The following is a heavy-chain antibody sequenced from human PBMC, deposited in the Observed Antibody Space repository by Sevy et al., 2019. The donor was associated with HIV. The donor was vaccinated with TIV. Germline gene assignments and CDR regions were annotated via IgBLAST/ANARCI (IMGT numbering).Heavy chain of an antibody. V-gene: IGHV3-9*01. J-gene: IGHJ4*02. CDR2: INWNSGSL. D-gene: IGHD6-19*01. CDR3: AKTPMTEAAPYFDF. Sequence: SLKISCAGSGFTFEDYALHWVRQAPGQGLEWVAGINWNSGSLDYADSVKGRFTISRDDAKNSLYLQMDTLSTEDTALYYCAKTPMTEAAPYFDFWGQRTLVTVSS. CDR1: GFTFEDYA.